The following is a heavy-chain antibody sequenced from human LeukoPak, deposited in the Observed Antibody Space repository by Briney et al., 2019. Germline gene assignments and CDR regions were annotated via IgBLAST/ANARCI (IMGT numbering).Heavy chain of an antibody. CDR1: GFTFSSYE. J-gene: IGHJ4*02. V-gene: IGHV3-48*03. CDR2: ISSSGSTI. Sequence: PGGSLRLSCAASGFTFSSYEMNWVRQAPGKGLEWVSYISSSGSTIYYADSVKGRFTISRDNSKNTLYLQMNSLRAEDTAVYYCARDSDGDYFDYWGQGTLVTVSS. D-gene: IGHD4-17*01. CDR3: ARDSDGDYFDY.